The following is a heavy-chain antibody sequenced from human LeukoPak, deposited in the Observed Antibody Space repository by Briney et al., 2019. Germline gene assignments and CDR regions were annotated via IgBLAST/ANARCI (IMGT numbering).Heavy chain of an antibody. V-gene: IGHV1-18*01. J-gene: IGHJ4*02. CDR2: ISAYNGNT. CDR1: GYTFTSYG. CDR3: ASLEYYDFWSGYYPY. Sequence: ASVKVSCKASGYTFTSYGISWVRQAPGQGLEWMGWISAYNGNTNYAQKFQGRVTITADESTSTAYMELSSLRSEDTAVYYCASLEYYDFWSGYYPYWGQGTLVTVSS. D-gene: IGHD3-3*01.